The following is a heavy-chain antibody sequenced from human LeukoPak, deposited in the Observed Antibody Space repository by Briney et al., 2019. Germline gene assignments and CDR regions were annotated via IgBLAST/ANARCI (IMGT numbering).Heavy chain of an antibody. V-gene: IGHV3-15*01. Sequence: GGSLRLSCVVSGFTFSDAWMNWVRQAPGKGLEWVGRIKSKADDETTDCAAPVKGRFTVSRDDSENTHYLQMNSLKTEDTAVYYCTTDWGSIYWGQGTLVTVSS. D-gene: IGHD7-27*01. J-gene: IGHJ4*02. CDR3: TTDWGSIY. CDR2: IKSKADDETT. CDR1: GFTFSDAW.